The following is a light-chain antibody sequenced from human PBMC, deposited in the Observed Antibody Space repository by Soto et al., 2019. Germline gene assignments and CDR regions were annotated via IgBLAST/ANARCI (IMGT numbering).Light chain of an antibody. CDR1: QSVNSDS. CDR2: GAS. J-gene: IGKJ5*01. V-gene: IGKV3-20*01. Sequence: EIVLTQSPGTLSLSPGERATLSCRASQSVNSDSLAWCQQKPGQAPRLLISGASTRATGIPDRFRGSGSGTDFTLTISRLEPEDFAVYWCQQYGSSLTFGQGTRLEIK. CDR3: QQYGSSLT.